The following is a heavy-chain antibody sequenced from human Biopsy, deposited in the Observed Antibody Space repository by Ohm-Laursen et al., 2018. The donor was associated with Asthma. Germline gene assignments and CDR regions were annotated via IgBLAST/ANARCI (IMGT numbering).Heavy chain of an antibody. CDR3: ARRWRSYDSSNYYLDQ. V-gene: IGHV4-4*02. CDR1: GGSISVSNW. Sequence: SDTLSLTCHVSGGSISVSNWWSWVRQPPGRGLEWIGQIYHLRNANYNPSLKSRVTMSVDKSKNQFSLKLTSVTAADTAVYFCARRWRSYDSSNYYLDQWGQGTLVTVSS. J-gene: IGHJ4*02. D-gene: IGHD3-22*01. CDR2: IYHLRNA.